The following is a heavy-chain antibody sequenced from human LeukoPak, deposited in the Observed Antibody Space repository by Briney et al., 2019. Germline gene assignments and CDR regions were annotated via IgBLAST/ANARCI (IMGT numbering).Heavy chain of an antibody. CDR2: ISSSSSYI. V-gene: IGHV3-21*01. J-gene: IGHJ3*02. CDR1: GFTFSSYS. Sequence: PGGSLRLSCAASGFTFSSYSMNWVRQAPGKGLEWVSSISSSSSYIYYADSVKGRFTISRDNAKNSLYLQMNSLRAEDTAVYYCAGGHYDILTGCYDAFDIWGQGTMVTVSS. D-gene: IGHD3-9*01. CDR3: AGGHYDILTGCYDAFDI.